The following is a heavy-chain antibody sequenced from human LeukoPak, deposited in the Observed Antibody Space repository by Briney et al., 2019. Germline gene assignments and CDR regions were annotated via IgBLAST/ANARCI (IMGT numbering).Heavy chain of an antibody. CDR3: AREGGDFDI. V-gene: IGHV4-39*02. Sequence: PSETLSLTCTVSGGSISSSSYYWGWIRQPPGKGLEWIGSIYYSGSTYYNPSLKSRVTISVDTSKNQFSLKLSSVTAADTAVYYCAREGGDFDIWGQGTMVTVSS. D-gene: IGHD2-21*01. CDR1: GGSISSSSYY. J-gene: IGHJ3*02. CDR2: IYYSGST.